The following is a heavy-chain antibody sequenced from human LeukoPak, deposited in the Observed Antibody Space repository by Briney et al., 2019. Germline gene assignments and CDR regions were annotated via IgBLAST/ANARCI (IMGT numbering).Heavy chain of an antibody. J-gene: IGHJ4*02. Sequence: GGSLRLSCAASGFTFSSYSMNWVRRAPGKGPEWLSAISESDGSTYYADSVKGRFTISRDNSKNTLYLQMNSLGADDTAVYFCAKDISQGYTFGSIEEDYWGQGTLVTVSS. CDR3: AKDISQGYTFGSIEEDY. D-gene: IGHD5-18*01. CDR1: GFTFSSYS. V-gene: IGHV3-23*01. CDR2: ISESDGST.